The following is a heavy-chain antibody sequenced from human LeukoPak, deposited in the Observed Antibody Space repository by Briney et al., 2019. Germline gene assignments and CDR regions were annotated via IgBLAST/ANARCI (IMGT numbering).Heavy chain of an antibody. D-gene: IGHD3-22*01. Sequence: GGTLSLSCAASGFTFSSYGMSWVRQAPGKGLEWVSAISGSGGSTYYADSVKGRFTISRDNSKNTLYLQMNSLRAEDTAVYYCARDRNYDGSVYYEDDYFDYWGQGTLVTVSS. J-gene: IGHJ4*02. CDR1: GFTFSSYG. CDR2: ISGSGGST. V-gene: IGHV3-23*01. CDR3: ARDRNYDGSVYYEDDYFDY.